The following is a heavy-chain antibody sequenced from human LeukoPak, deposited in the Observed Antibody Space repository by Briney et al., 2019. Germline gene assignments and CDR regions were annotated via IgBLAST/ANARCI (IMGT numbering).Heavy chain of an antibody. D-gene: IGHD6-19*01. CDR3: AKDLYSSGWYADY. CDR1: GFSFSTFA. CDR2: ISSDGSNK. J-gene: IGHJ4*02. Sequence: PGRSLRLSCAASGFSFSTFAMHWARQAPGKGLEWVAVISSDGSNKYTADSVKGRFTISRDNSKNTLYLQMNSLRAEDTAVYYCAKDLYSSGWYADYWGQGTLVTVSS. V-gene: IGHV3-30-3*01.